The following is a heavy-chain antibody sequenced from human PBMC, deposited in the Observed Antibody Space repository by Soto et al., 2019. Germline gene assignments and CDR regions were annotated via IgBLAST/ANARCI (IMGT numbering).Heavy chain of an antibody. J-gene: IGHJ4*02. V-gene: IGHV3-30*18. CDR1: GFTFSSYG. CDR2: ISYDGSNK. D-gene: IGHD2-15*01. Sequence: QVQLVESGGGVVQPGRSLRLSCAASGFTFSSYGMHWVRQAPGKGLEWAAVISYDGSNKYYADSVKGRFTISRDNSKNTLYLQMNSLRAEDTAVYYCAKTGVVAATAFDYWGQGTLVTVSS. CDR3: AKTGVVAATAFDY.